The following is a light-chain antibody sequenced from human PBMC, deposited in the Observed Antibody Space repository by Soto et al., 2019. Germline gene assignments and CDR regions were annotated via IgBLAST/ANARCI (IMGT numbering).Light chain of an antibody. Sequence: DIQLTQSPSFLSASVGDRVTITCRASHGISSYLAWYQQKPGKAPKLLIYAASTLQSGVPSRFSGSGSGTECTLTISSLQPEAFATYYCQQLNSYPRTLGQGNTLDIK. CDR1: HGISSY. V-gene: IGKV1-9*01. CDR3: QQLNSYPRT. J-gene: IGKJ2*01. CDR2: AAS.